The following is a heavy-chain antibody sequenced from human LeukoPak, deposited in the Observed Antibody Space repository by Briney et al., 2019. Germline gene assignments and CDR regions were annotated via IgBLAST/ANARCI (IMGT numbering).Heavy chain of an antibody. Sequence: GGSLRLSCAASGFTLSNCWMTWFRQAPGKGLEWVANINQDGSVQSYVDSVKGRFTISKDNAKNSLYLQMNSLRAEDTAVYYCARTKEGITIFGVGNDYWGQGTLVTVSS. J-gene: IGHJ4*02. CDR1: GFTLSNCW. D-gene: IGHD3-3*01. CDR3: ARTKEGITIFGVGNDY. CDR2: INQDGSVQ. V-gene: IGHV3-7*01.